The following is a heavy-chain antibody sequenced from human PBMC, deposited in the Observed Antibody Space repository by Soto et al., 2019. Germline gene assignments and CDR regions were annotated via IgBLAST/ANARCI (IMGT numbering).Heavy chain of an antibody. J-gene: IGHJ4*02. Sequence: EVQLVESGGGLVQPGMSLRLSCAASGFTFDDYAMHWVRQAPGKGLEWVSGISWNSGSIGYADSVKGRFTISRDNAKNSLYLQMNSLRAEDTALYYCAKDFGVRRQWLPTGVDYWGQGTLVTVSS. CDR2: ISWNSGSI. D-gene: IGHD6-19*01. CDR1: GFTFDDYA. CDR3: AKDFGVRRQWLPTGVDY. V-gene: IGHV3-9*01.